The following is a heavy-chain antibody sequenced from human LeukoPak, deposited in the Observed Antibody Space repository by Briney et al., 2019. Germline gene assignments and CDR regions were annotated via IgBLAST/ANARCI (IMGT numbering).Heavy chain of an antibody. J-gene: IGHJ6*02. CDR1: GGSFSGYY. CDR2: INHSGST. V-gene: IGHV4-34*01. Sequence: SETLSLTCAVYGGSFSGYYWSWIRQPPGKGLEWIGEINHSGSTNYNPSLKSRVTISVDTSKNQFSLKLSSVTAADTAVYYCARVRPYSYGWDYYGMDVWGQGTTVTVSS. D-gene: IGHD5-18*01. CDR3: ARVRPYSYGWDYYGMDV.